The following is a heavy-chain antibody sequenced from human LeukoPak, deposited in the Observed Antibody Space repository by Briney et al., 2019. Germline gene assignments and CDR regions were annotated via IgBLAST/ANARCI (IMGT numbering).Heavy chain of an antibody. D-gene: IGHD4-17*01. V-gene: IGHV3-30*02. J-gene: IGHJ4*02. CDR3: AKWSGDYPSYYLDY. Sequence: GGSLRLSCAASGFTVSSNYMSWVRQAPGKGLEWVALIRSDGSSKNYADSVKGRFTISRDTSKNTVHLQMNNLRAEDTAVYYCAKWSGDYPSYYLDYWGQGTLCSVSS. CDR2: IRSDGSSK. CDR1: GFTVSSNY.